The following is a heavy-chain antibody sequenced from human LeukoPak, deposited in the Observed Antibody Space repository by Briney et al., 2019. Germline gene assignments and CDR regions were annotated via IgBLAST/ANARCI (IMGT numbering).Heavy chain of an antibody. J-gene: IGHJ4*02. CDR3: TRIHGGYPFDY. V-gene: IGHV3-48*03. CDR1: GFTFSSYE. D-gene: IGHD2-15*01. Sequence: GGSLRLSCAASGFTFSSYEMNWVRQAPGKGLEWVSYISSSGSTIYYADSVKSRFTISRDNAKNSLYLQMNSLRAEDTAIYYCTRIHGGYPFDYWGQGTLVTVSS. CDR2: ISSSGSTI.